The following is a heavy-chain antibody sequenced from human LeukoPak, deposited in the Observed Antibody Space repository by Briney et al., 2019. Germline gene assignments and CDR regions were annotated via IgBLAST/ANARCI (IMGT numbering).Heavy chain of an antibody. CDR2: IIPIFGTA. D-gene: IGHD2-2*01. V-gene: IGHV1-69*01. Sequence: SVKVSCKASGGTFSSYAINLVRQAPGQGLEWMGGIIPIFGTANYAQKFQDRVTITADESTSTAYMELSSLRSEDTAIYYCASRLYCSNTRCRNFPFAYWGQGTLVTVSS. J-gene: IGHJ4*02. CDR3: ASRLYCSNTRCRNFPFAY. CDR1: GGTFSSYA.